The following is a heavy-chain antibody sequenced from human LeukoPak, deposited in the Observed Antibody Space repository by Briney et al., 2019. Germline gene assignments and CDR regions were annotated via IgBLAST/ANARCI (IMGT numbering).Heavy chain of an antibody. CDR1: GFTLNNYW. D-gene: IGHD4-11*01. CDR2: INSDGRTT. J-gene: IGHJ2*01. Sequence: GGSLRLSCAASGFTLNNYWMHWGRQAPGKGLVWVSRINSDGRTTTYADSVKGRFAISRDDAKNTLYLQMNTLRAEDTAVYYCARSNYPFDLWGRGTLVTVSS. CDR3: ARSNYPFDL. V-gene: IGHV3-74*01.